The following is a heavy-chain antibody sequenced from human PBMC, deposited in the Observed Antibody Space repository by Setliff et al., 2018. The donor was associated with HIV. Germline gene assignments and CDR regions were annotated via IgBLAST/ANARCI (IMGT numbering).Heavy chain of an antibody. Sequence: SVKVSCKASGGTFINSAFNWVRQAPGQGLQWMGSIIPIFGTGNYAERFQGRLTITADESTSTAYMELSSLSSEDTAVYYCARGQTGVAAAAFGGGSAWSDEGFDIWGQGTMVTVSS. CDR1: GGTFINSA. CDR2: IIPIFGTG. CDR3: ARGQTGVAAAAFGGGSAWSDEGFDI. D-gene: IGHD6-13*01. V-gene: IGHV1-69*13. J-gene: IGHJ3*02.